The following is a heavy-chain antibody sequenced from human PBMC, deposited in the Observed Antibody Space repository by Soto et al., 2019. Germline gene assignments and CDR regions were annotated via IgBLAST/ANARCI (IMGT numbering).Heavy chain of an antibody. V-gene: IGHV3-53*01. J-gene: IGHJ5*02. CDR2: LYSGGTT. D-gene: IGHD1-26*01. CDR1: GFIVSNSY. CDR3: VRDRGGSYWLDP. Sequence: AGGSLRLSCAASGFIVSNSYMSWVRQAPGKGLEWVSILYSGGTTYYADSVKGRFTFSRDNSENTVFLQMNNLRVEDTAVYYCVRDRGGSYWLDPWGQGTQVTVSS.